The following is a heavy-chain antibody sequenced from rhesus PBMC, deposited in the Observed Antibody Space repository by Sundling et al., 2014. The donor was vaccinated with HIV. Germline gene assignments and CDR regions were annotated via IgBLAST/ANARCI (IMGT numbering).Heavy chain of an antibody. Sequence: QVQLQESGPGQVKPSETLSLTCVVSGGSFSGSYWGWIRQSPGKGLEWIGRISGSGGSTDYNPSLNSRVTISTDTSKNQFSLKLSSVTAADTAVYYCVMGGTYYSEGGRLDYWGQGVLVTVSS. J-gene: IGHJ4*01. D-gene: IGHD3-28*01. CDR1: GGSFSGSY. CDR3: VMGGTYYSEGGRLDY. CDR2: ISGSGGST. V-gene: IGHV4-173*01.